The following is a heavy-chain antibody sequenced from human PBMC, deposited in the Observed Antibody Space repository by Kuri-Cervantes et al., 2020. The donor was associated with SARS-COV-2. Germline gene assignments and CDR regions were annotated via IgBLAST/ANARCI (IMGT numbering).Heavy chain of an antibody. V-gene: IGHV1-18*01. CDR3: AREGVYREFRRPNYYYFYMDV. Sequence: ASVKVSCKASGYTFTNYGITWVRQAPGQGLEWMGWISAYNGYTIYAQKLQGRVTMTTDTSTTTAYMELRSLRSDDTAGYYCAREGVYREFRRPNYYYFYMDVWGQGTTVTVSS. CDR1: GYTFTNYG. CDR2: ISAYNGYT. D-gene: IGHD4-11*01. J-gene: IGHJ6*03.